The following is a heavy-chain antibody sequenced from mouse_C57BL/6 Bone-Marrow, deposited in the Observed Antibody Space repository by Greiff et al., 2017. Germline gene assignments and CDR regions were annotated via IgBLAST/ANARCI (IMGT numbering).Heavy chain of an antibody. CDR3: AREGRFTTVVGEAMDY. J-gene: IGHJ4*01. V-gene: IGHV5-9*01. Sequence: EVKLMESGGGLVKPGGSLKLSCAASGFTFSSYTMSWVRQTPGKRLEWVATISGGGGNTYYPDSVKGRFTISRDNAKNTLYLQMSSLRSEDSALYYCAREGRFTTVVGEAMDYWGQGTSVTVSS. D-gene: IGHD1-1*01. CDR2: ISGGGGNT. CDR1: GFTFSSYT.